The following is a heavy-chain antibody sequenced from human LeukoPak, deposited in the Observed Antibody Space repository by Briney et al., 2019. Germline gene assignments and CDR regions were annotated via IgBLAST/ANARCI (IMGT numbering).Heavy chain of an antibody. CDR3: ARDQHYYYDSSGYSDY. CDR2: INPNSGGT. CDR1: GYTFTGYY. J-gene: IGHJ4*02. D-gene: IGHD3-22*01. Sequence: GASVKVSCKASGYTFTGYYMHWVRQAPGQGLEWMGWINPNSGGTNYAQKFQGRVTMTRDTSISTAYMELSRLRSDDTAVYYCARDQHYYYDSSGYSDYWGQGTLVTVSS. V-gene: IGHV1-2*02.